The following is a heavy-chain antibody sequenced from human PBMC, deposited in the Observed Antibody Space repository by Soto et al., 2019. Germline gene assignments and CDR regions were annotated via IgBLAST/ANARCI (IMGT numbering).Heavy chain of an antibody. CDR3: ARAHAPTLPFDF. V-gene: IGHV4-59*01. Sequence: SETLSLTCSVSGGSIRNVYWSWVRQSPGKGLEWIGFIFHSGNAKYNPSLQSRASMSIDTSKNQFSLSLESVTAADTAVYFCARAHAPTLPFDFWGQGTLVTVSS. J-gene: IGHJ4*02. CDR2: IFHSGNA. D-gene: IGHD2-15*01. CDR1: GGSIRNVY.